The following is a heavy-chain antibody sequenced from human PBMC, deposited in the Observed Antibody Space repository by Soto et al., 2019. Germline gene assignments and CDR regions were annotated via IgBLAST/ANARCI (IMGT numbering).Heavy chain of an antibody. Sequence: PSETLSLTCTVSGGSISSGDYYWSWIRQPPGKGLGWIGYIYYSGSTYDNPSLKSRVTISVDTSKNQFSLKLSSVTAADTAVYYCARVRSLEWSIYYFDYWGQGTLVTVSS. D-gene: IGHD3-3*01. CDR3: ARVRSLEWSIYYFDY. CDR2: IYYSGST. CDR1: GGSISSGDYY. V-gene: IGHV4-30-4*01. J-gene: IGHJ4*02.